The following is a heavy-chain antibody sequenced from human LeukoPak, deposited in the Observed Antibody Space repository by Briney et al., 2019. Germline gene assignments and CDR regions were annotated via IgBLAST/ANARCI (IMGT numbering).Heavy chain of an antibody. V-gene: IGHV4-34*01. CDR1: GGSFSGYY. CDR2: INHSGST. CDR3: ARALLWFGEPLNNYYYYGMDV. J-gene: IGHJ6*02. Sequence: ASETLSLTCAVYGGSFSGYYWSWIRQPPGKGLEWIGEINHSGSTNYNPSLKSRVTISVDTSKNQFSLKLSSVTAADTAVYYCARALLWFGEPLNNYYYYGMDVWGQGTTVTVSS. D-gene: IGHD3-10*01.